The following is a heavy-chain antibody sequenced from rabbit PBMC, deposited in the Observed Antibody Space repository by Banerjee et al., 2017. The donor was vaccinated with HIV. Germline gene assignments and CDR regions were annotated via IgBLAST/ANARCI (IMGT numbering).Heavy chain of an antibody. CDR3: ARDQAHMLDL. J-gene: IGHJ4*01. D-gene: IGHD1-1*01. Sequence: LEESGGGLVKPGGTLTLTCTVSGFSFSSNWICWVRQAPGKGLEWIACIDTSDGDTDYANWPKGRFTISKASSTTVTLQMTSLTAADTATYFCARDQAHMLDLWGQGTLVTVS. CDR1: GFSFSSNW. CDR2: IDTSDGDT. V-gene: IGHV1S45*01.